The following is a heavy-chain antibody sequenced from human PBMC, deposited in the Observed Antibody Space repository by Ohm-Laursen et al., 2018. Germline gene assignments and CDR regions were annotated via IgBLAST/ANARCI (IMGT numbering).Heavy chain of an antibody. CDR2: ATGSGRYT. J-gene: IGHJ5*02. CDR3: TKGLSGGTGHGNWLDP. V-gene: IGHV3-23*01. CDR1: GFIFSNYA. D-gene: IGHD3-10*01. Sequence: SLRLSCAASGFIFSNYAMSWVRQAPGKGLEWVSVATGSGRYTYYRDSVKGRFTISRDNSKNTLYLQMSSLRVEDTAVYYCTKGLSGGTGHGNWLDPWGQGTLVIVSS.